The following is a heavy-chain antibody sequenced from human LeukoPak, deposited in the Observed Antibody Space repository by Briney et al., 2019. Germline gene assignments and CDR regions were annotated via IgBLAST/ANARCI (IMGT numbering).Heavy chain of an antibody. Sequence: GGSLRLSCAASGLNFNDNDMDWVRQAPGKGLEWVAVIWDDGSNKYYEEYVKGRFIISSDISKNMLYLQMNSLRVGDTGVYYCAKERGGQNWDFDLWGRGTLVTVSS. V-gene: IGHV3-33*06. J-gene: IGHJ2*01. D-gene: IGHD3-10*01. CDR1: GLNFNDND. CDR3: AKERGGQNWDFDL. CDR2: IWDDGSNK.